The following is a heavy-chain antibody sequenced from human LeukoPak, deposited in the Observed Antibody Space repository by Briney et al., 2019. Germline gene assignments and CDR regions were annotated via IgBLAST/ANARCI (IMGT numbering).Heavy chain of an antibody. V-gene: IGHV4-61*02. Sequence: SQTLSLTCTVSSGSISSGSYYWSWIRQPAGKGLEWIGRIYTSGSTNYNPSLKSRVTISVDTSKNQFSLKLSSVTAADTAVYYCARGGAYSSGYYAFDYWGQGTLVTASS. J-gene: IGHJ4*02. CDR3: ARGGAYSSGYYAFDY. D-gene: IGHD3-22*01. CDR1: SGSISSGSYY. CDR2: IYTSGST.